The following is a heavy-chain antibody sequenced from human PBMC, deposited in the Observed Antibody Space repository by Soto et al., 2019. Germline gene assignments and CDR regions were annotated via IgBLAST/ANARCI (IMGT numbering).Heavy chain of an antibody. CDR1: GGTFSSYA. J-gene: IGHJ4*02. CDR3: AAGLGYYDSSGYYSDNYFDY. Sequence: SVKVSCKASGGTFSSYAISWVRQAPGQGLEWMGGIIPICGTANYAQKFQGRVTITADESTSTAYMELSSLRSEDTAVYYCAAGLGYYDSSGYYSDNYFDYWGQGTLVTVSS. V-gene: IGHV1-69*13. D-gene: IGHD3-22*01. CDR2: IIPICGTA.